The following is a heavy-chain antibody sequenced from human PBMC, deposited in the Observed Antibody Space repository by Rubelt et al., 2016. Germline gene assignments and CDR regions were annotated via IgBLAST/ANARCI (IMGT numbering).Heavy chain of an antibody. Sequence: QVQLQESGPGLVKPSETLSLTCTVSGGSISSYYWTWIRQPPGKGLEWIGYIFHSGTTSYNPSLKSRVTISVDTSKKQFSLKRSYVSAADTAVYDCARDSRYQGLDVWGQGTTVTVSS. D-gene: IGHD2-15*01. CDR1: GGSISSYY. CDR2: IFHSGTT. CDR3: ARDSRYQGLDV. J-gene: IGHJ6*02. V-gene: IGHV4-59*01.